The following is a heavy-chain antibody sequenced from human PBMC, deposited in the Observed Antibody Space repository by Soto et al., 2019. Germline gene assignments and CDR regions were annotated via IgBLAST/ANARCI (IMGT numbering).Heavy chain of an antibody. CDR1: GYTFTSYG. CDR3: AGSTYDFWSGYYRHYYYYYGMDV. Sequence: QVQLVQSGAEVKKPGASVKVSCKASGYTFTSYGISWVRQAPGQGLEWMGWISAYNGNTNYAQKLQGRVTMTIDTSTSTAYMELRSLRSDDTAVYYCAGSTYDFWSGYYRHYYYYYGMDVWGQGTTVTVSS. J-gene: IGHJ6*02. V-gene: IGHV1-18*01. CDR2: ISAYNGNT. D-gene: IGHD3-3*01.